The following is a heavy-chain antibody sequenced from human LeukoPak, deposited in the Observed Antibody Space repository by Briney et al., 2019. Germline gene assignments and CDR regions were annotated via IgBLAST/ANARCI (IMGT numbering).Heavy chain of an antibody. D-gene: IGHD3-9*01. CDR1: GGSISSGGYS. Sequence: SETLSLTCAVSGGSISSGGYSWSWIRQPPGKGLEWIGYIYYSGSTYYNPSLKSRVTISVDTSKNQFSLKLSSVTAADTAVYYRARVRYFDWLNLDYWGQGTLVTVSS. CDR2: IYYSGST. CDR3: ARVRYFDWLNLDY. V-gene: IGHV4-30-4*07. J-gene: IGHJ4*02.